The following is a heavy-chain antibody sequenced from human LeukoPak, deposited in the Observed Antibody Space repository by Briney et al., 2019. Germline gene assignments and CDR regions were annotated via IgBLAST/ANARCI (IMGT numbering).Heavy chain of an antibody. Sequence: NPSETLSLTCTVSGGSISSYYWSWIRQPPGKGLEWIGYIYYSWSTNYNPSLKSRVTISVDTSKNQFSLKLSSVTAADTAVYYCARVGPYYDFWSGYYTGRSEYYFDYWGQGTLVTVSS. D-gene: IGHD3-3*01. V-gene: IGHV4-59*01. CDR2: IYYSWST. CDR1: GGSISSYY. CDR3: ARVGPYYDFWSGYYTGRSEYYFDY. J-gene: IGHJ4*02.